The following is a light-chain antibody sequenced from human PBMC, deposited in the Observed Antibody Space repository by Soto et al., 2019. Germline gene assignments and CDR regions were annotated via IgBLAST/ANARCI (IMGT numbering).Light chain of an antibody. CDR1: QDITNY. J-gene: IGKJ5*01. CDR3: QQYDNLLIT. CDR2: DAS. V-gene: IGKV1-33*01. Sequence: DIQVTQSPSSLSASVGDRVTITCQARQDITNYLNWYQQKPGKAPKLLIYDASNLETGVPSRFRGSGSGTDFTFTISDLQPEDVATYYCQQYDNLLITFGQGTRLDIK.